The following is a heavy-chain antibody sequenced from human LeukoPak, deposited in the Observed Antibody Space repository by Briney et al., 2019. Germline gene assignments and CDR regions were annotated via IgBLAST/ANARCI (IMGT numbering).Heavy chain of an antibody. D-gene: IGHD6-19*01. CDR2: ISYDGSNK. Sequence: PGGSLRLSCAASGFTFSDYNMHWVRQAPGKGLEWVAVISYDGSNKYYAESVKGRFTISRDNSKNTLYLQMNSLTAEDTAVYYCAKVRWDNSGWYYLDNWGQGTLVTVSS. CDR1: GFTFSDYN. CDR3: AKVRWDNSGWYYLDN. J-gene: IGHJ4*02. V-gene: IGHV3-30*18.